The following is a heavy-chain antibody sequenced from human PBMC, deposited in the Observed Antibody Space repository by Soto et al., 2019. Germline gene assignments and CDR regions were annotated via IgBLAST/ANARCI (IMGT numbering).Heavy chain of an antibody. V-gene: IGHV1-69*06. J-gene: IGHJ5*02. CDR2: IIPIFGTA. D-gene: IGHD4-4*01. Sequence: SVKVSCKXSGGTFSSYAISWVRQAPGQGLEWMGGIIPIFGTANYAQKFQGRVTITADKSTSTAYMELRSLRSDDTAVYYCARDGGPMTTVTPDWFDPWGQGTLVTVSS. CDR3: ARDGGPMTTVTPDWFDP. CDR1: GGTFSSYA.